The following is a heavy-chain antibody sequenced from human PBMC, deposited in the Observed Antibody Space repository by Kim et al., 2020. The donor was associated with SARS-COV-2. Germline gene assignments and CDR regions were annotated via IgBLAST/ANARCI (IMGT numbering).Heavy chain of an antibody. D-gene: IGHD3-9*01. J-gene: IGHJ4*02. Sequence: ADAVKGRVTISRDNSKNTLYLQMNSLRVEDTAVYYCAGGPNYDILADYPYWGQGTLVTVSS. CDR3: AGGPNYDILADYPY. V-gene: IGHV3-30*01.